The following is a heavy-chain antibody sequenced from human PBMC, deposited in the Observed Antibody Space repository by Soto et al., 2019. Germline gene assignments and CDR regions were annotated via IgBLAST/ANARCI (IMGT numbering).Heavy chain of an antibody. V-gene: IGHV4-39*01. J-gene: IGHJ4*02. CDR2: IYYSGST. CDR3: ARLRYFDWLLTLRPGTSIDY. CDR1: GGSISSSSYY. D-gene: IGHD3-9*01. Sequence: PSETLSLTCTVSGGSISSSSYYWGWIRQPPGKGLEWIGSIYYSGSTYYNPSLKSRVTISVDTSKNQFSLKLSSVTPADTAVYYCARLRYFDWLLTLRPGTSIDYWGQGTLVTVSS.